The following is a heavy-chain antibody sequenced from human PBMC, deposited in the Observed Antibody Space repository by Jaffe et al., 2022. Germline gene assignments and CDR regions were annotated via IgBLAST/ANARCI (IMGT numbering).Heavy chain of an antibody. CDR1: GFTFDDYA. Sequence: EVQLVESGGVVVQPGGSLRLSCAASGFTFDDYAMHWVRQAPGKGLEWVSLISWDGGSTYYADSVKGRFTISRDNSKNSLYLQMNSLRAEDTALYYCAKDTHDILTGYYDYWGQGTLVTVSS. CDR3: AKDTHDILTGYYDY. D-gene: IGHD3-9*01. J-gene: IGHJ4*02. CDR2: ISWDGGST. V-gene: IGHV3-43D*04.